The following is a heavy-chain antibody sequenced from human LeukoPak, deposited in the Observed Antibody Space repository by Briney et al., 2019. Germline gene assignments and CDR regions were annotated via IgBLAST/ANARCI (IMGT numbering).Heavy chain of an antibody. V-gene: IGHV3-66*04. Sequence: GGSLRLSCAASGFTVSSNYMSWVRQAPGKGLEWVSVIYSGGSTYYADSVKGRFTISRDNSKNTLYLQMNSLRAEDTAVYYCARPDWNRHPYYYGMDVWGQGTTVTISS. CDR2: IYSGGST. J-gene: IGHJ6*02. D-gene: IGHD1-1*01. CDR1: GFTVSSNY. CDR3: ARPDWNRHPYYYGMDV.